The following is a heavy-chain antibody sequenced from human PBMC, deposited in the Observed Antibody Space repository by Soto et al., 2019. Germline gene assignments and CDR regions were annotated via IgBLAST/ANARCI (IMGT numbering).Heavy chain of an antibody. CDR2: IYHSGST. V-gene: IGHV4-4*02. CDR3: ARADSSGWYDWFDP. D-gene: IGHD6-19*01. J-gene: IGHJ5*02. Sequence: SETLSLTCAVSSGSISSSNWWSWVRQPPGKGLEWIGEIYHSGSTNYNPSLKSRVTISVDKSKNQFSLKLSSVTAADTAVYYCARADSSGWYDWFDPWGQGTLVTVSS. CDR1: SGSISSSNW.